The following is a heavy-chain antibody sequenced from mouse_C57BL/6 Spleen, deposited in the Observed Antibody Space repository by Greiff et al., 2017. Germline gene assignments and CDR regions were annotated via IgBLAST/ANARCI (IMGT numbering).Heavy chain of an antibody. CDR3: ARNEGLRRYYAMDY. J-gene: IGHJ4*01. V-gene: IGHV5-17*01. Sequence: EVMLVESGGGLVKPGGSLKLSCAASGFTFSDYGMHWVRQAPEKGLEWVAYISSGSSTIYYADTVKGRFTISRDNAKNTLFLQMTSLRSEDTAMXYGARNEGLRRYYAMDYWGQGTSVTVSS. CDR1: GFTFSDYG. D-gene: IGHD2-4*01. CDR2: ISSGSSTI.